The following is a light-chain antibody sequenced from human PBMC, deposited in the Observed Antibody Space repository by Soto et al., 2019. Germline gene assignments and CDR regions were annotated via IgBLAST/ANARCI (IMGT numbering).Light chain of an antibody. J-gene: IGLJ1*01. CDR3: VSFTTKKSYV. CDR2: DIA. CDR1: SSDIGAYIF. Sequence: QSALTQPASVSRSPGQSITMSCTWTSSDIGAYIFVSWYQQHPGKAPKLIIYDIANRPSGVSYRFSGSKSANTASLTISGLQADDEADYYCVSFTTKKSYVFGTGTKVTVL. V-gene: IGLV2-14*03.